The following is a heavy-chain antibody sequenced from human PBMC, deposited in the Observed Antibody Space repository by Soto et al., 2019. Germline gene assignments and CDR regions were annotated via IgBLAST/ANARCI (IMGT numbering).Heavy chain of an antibody. V-gene: IGHV4-31*03. CDR1: GGSISSGGYY. D-gene: IGHD3-10*01. J-gene: IGHJ5*02. CDR3: ARDLHQLRWFGELTAWFDP. Sequence: SETLSLTCTVSGGSISSGGYYWSWIRQHPGKGLEWIGYIYYSGSTYYNPSLKSRVTISVDTSKNQFSLKLSSVTAADTAVYYCARDLHQLRWFGELTAWFDPWGQGTLVTVSS. CDR2: IYYSGST.